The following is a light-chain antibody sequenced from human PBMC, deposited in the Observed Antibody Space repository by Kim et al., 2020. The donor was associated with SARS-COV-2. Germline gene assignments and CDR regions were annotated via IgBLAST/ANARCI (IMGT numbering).Light chain of an antibody. CDR3: QQYGSSPYT. CDR2: GAS. V-gene: IGKV3-20*01. Sequence: EIVLTQSPGTLSLSPGERATLSCRASQSVSSTYLAWYQQKLGQAPRLLIYGASSRATGIPDRFSGSGSGTDFTLTISRLEPEDFAAYYCQQYGSSPYTFGQGTKLEI. J-gene: IGKJ2*01. CDR1: QSVSSTY.